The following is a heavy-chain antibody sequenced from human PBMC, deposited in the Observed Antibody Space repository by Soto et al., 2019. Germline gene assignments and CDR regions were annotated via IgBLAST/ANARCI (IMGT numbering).Heavy chain of an antibody. D-gene: IGHD3-10*01. CDR1: GGSITSSSHY. Sequence: TTETLSLTCSVSGGSITSSSHYWGWIRQPPGRGLECIGTIFYSGNTYYNPSLEGRITISIDTSKNQFSLKLRSVTAADSAVYFCARLTGSGSYYVNSWGQGTLVTVSS. CDR3: ARLTGSGSYYVNS. J-gene: IGHJ4*02. CDR2: IFYSGNT. V-gene: IGHV4-39*01.